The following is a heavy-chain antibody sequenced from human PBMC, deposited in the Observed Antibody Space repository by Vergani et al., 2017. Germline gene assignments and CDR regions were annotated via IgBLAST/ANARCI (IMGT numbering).Heavy chain of an antibody. Sequence: QVQLQESGPGLVKPSQTLSLTCTVSGGSISSGDYYWSWIRQPPGKGLEWIGYIYYSGSTYYNPSLKSRVTISVDTSKNQFSLKLSSVTAADTAVYYCARAPRSYSSSWLYFDYWGQGTLVTVSS. CDR3: ARAPRSYSSSWLYFDY. CDR1: GGSISSGDYY. V-gene: IGHV4-30-4*01. J-gene: IGHJ4*02. D-gene: IGHD6-13*01. CDR2: IYYSGST.